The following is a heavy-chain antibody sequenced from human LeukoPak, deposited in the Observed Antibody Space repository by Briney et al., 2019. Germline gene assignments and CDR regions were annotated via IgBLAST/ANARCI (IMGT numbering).Heavy chain of an antibody. V-gene: IGHV3-9*01. J-gene: IGHJ4*02. CDR3: AKGQWLPTGIFDY. CDR1: GFTFDDYA. Sequence: GESLRLSCAASGFTFDDYAMHCVRQAPGKGLEWVSGISWNSGSIGYADSVKGRFTISRDNAKNSLYLQMNSLRAEDTALYYCAKGQWLPTGIFDYWGQGTLVTVSS. D-gene: IGHD6-19*01. CDR2: ISWNSGSI.